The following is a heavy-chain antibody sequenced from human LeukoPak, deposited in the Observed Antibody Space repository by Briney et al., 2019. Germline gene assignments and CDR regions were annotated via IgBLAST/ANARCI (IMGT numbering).Heavy chain of an antibody. V-gene: IGHV1-69*04. Sequence: SVKVSCKASGGTFSSYAISWVRQAPGQGLEWMGRIIPILGIANYAQKFQGRVTITADKSTSTAYMELSSLRSEDTAVYYCASGGPLRLDYFDYWGQGTLVTGSS. CDR1: GGTFSSYA. J-gene: IGHJ4*02. CDR3: ASGGPLRLDYFDY. D-gene: IGHD2-15*01. CDR2: IIPILGIA.